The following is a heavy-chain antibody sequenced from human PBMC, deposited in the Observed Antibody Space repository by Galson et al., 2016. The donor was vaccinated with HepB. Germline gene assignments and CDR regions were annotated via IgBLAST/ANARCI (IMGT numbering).Heavy chain of an antibody. CDR2: IKDDGSKW. Sequence: SLRLSCAVSGFTFSDYWMAWVRQVLGKGLEWVANIKDDGSKWEYMDSVGGRFTISRDNAKNSLYLQMNSLGAEDTAIYYCARDDGDGFDSWGQGTLVTVS. J-gene: IGHJ4*02. CDR1: GFTFSDYW. CDR3: ARDDGDGFDS. V-gene: IGHV3-7*01. D-gene: IGHD4-17*01.